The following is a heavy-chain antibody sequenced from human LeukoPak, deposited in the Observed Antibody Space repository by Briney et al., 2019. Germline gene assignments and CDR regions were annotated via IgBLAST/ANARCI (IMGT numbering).Heavy chain of an antibody. V-gene: IGHV3-30-3*01. D-gene: IGHD4-17*01. Sequence: GGSLRLSCAASGFTFSSYAMHWVRQAPGKGLEWVAVISYDGSNKYYADSVKGRFTISRDNSKNTLYLQMNSLRAEDTAVYYCARDPGHYGALADAFDIWGQGTMVTVSS. CDR1: GFTFSSYA. J-gene: IGHJ3*02. CDR3: ARDPGHYGALADAFDI. CDR2: ISYDGSNK.